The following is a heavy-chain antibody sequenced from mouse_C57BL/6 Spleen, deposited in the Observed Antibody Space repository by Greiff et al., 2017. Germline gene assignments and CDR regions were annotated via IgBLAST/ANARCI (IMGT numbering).Heavy chain of an antibody. Sequence: EVKLQESGPGLVKPSQSLSLTCSVTGYSITSGYYWNWIRQFPGNKLEWMGYISYDGSNNYNPSLKNRISLTRDPSKNQFFLKLNSVTTEDTATYYCARGGYYGSSYGYFDVWGTGTTVTVSS. V-gene: IGHV3-6*01. CDR2: ISYDGSN. CDR1: GYSITSGYY. J-gene: IGHJ1*03. D-gene: IGHD1-1*01. CDR3: ARGGYYGSSYGYFDV.